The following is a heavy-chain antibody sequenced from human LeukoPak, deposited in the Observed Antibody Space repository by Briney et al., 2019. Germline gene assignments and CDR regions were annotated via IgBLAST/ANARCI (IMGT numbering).Heavy chain of an antibody. CDR3: ATERGDFFDS. CDR2: ISGSGDSP. D-gene: IGHD5-24*01. Sequence: GGSLRHSCAASGFIFKNFAVSWIRQAPGKGLEWVSAISGSGDSPYYADSVRGRFSISRDNSRDILFLHMNSLRPEDTATYYCATERGDFFDSWGQGTLVTVSS. V-gene: IGHV3-23*01. J-gene: IGHJ4*02. CDR1: GFIFKNFA.